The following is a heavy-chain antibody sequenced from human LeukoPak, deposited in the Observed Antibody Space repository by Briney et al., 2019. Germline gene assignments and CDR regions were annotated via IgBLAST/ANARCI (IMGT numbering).Heavy chain of an antibody. Sequence: GGSLRLSCAASGFTVSSNYMSWVRQAPGKGLEWVSVIYSGGSTYYADSVKGRFTISSDNSKNTLYLQMNNVRAEDTAVYYCAKEGTPQVSTWYDLWGQGTQVIVSS. D-gene: IGHD3-10*01. J-gene: IGHJ5*02. V-gene: IGHV3-53*01. CDR2: IYSGGST. CDR1: GFTVSSNY. CDR3: AKEGTPQVSTWYDL.